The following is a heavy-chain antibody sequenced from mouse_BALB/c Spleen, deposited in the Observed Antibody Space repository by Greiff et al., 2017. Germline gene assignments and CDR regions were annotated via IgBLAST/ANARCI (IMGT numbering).Heavy chain of an antibody. J-gene: IGHJ4*01. D-gene: IGHD2-1*01. Sequence: EVQGVESGGGLVKPGGSLKLSCAASGFTFSDYYMYWVRQTPEKRLEWVATISDGGSYTYYPDSVKGRFTISRDNAKNNLYLQMSSLKSEDTAMYYCARGGLLWSPYAMDYWGQGTSVTVSS. CDR2: ISDGGSYT. CDR1: GFTFSDYY. CDR3: ARGGLLWSPYAMDY. V-gene: IGHV5-4*02.